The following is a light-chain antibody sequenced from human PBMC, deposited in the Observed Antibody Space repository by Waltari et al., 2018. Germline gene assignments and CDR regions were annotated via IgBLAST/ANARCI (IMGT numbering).Light chain of an antibody. CDR3: SSYTSSSTPVV. CDR2: EVS. CDR1: SSDVGGYNY. J-gene: IGLJ2*01. V-gene: IGLV2-14*01. Sequence: QSALTQPASVSGSPGQSITISCTGPSSDVGGYNYASWYQQHPGKAPKLMIYEVSNRPSGVSNRFSGSKSGNTASLTISGLQAEDEADYYCSSYTSSSTPVVFGGGTKLPVL.